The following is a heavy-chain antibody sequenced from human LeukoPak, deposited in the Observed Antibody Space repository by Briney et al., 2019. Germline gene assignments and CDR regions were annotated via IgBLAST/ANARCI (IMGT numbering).Heavy chain of an antibody. CDR1: GFSISSGYY. D-gene: IGHD4-17*01. Sequence: SETLSLTCTVSGFSISSGYYWGWIRQPPGKGLEWIGSIYHRGSTYYNPSLKSRVTISVDTSKNQFSLKLSSVTAADTAVYYCASGKDDYGDRNEHWGQGTLVTVSS. CDR2: IYHRGST. J-gene: IGHJ4*02. CDR3: ASGKDDYGDRNEH. V-gene: IGHV4-38-2*02.